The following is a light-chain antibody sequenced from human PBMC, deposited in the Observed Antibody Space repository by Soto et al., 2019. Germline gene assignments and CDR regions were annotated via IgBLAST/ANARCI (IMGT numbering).Light chain of an antibody. CDR3: CSYTCTNIYV. CDR2: DVT. J-gene: IGLJ1*01. CDR1: SSDVGGFHS. Sequence: QSVLTQPRSVSGSPGQSVTISCTGASSDVGGFHSVSWYQQRPAEVPKLMIFDVTNRPSGVPDRFSGSKSGNTASLTISGLHPEDEADYKCCSYTCTNIYVFGIGPKVTV. V-gene: IGLV2-11*01.